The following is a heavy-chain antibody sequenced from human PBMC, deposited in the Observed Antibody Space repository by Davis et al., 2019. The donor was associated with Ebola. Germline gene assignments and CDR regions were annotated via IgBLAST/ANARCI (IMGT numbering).Heavy chain of an antibody. D-gene: IGHD4/OR15-4a*01. V-gene: IGHV5-51*03. J-gene: IGHJ6*02. Sequence: GGSLRLSCKGSGYSFTSYWIGWVRPMPGKGLEWMGIIYPGDSDTRYSPSFQGQVTISADKSISTAYLQWSSLKASDTAMYYCARFKGDYGWYYGMDVWGQGTTVTVSS. CDR2: IYPGDSDT. CDR3: ARFKGDYGWYYGMDV. CDR1: GYSFTSYW.